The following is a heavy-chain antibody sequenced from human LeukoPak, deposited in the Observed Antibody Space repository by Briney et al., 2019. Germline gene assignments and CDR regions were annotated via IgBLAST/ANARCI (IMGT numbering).Heavy chain of an antibody. D-gene: IGHD3-22*01. V-gene: IGHV4-4*07. CDR2: IYTSGST. J-gene: IGHJ3*02. CDR3: ARVSGYYDSSGYYLDTFDI. CDR1: GGSISSYY. Sequence: SETLSLTCTVSGGSISSYYWSWIRQPAGKGLEWIGRIYTSGSTNYNPSLKSRVTMSVDTSKNQFPLKLSSVTAADTAVYYCARVSGYYDSSGYYLDTFDIWGQGTMVTVSS.